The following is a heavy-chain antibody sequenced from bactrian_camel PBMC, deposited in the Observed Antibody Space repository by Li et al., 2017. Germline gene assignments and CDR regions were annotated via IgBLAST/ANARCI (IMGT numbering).Heavy chain of an antibody. J-gene: IGHJ4*01. CDR3: AADLTDGRCTMWNEPGGIPFLSF. D-gene: IGHD1*01. CDR1: GFTFDDTD. CDR2: LNSDGRT. V-gene: IGHV3S63*01. Sequence: VQLVESGGGSVQAGGSLRLSCTASGFTFDDTDMGWYRQAPGNECVLVSTLNSDGRTYTADSLKGRFTISRNSAKNTVYLQMNALKPEDTAMYYCAADLTDGRCTMWNEPGGIPFLSFWGRGTQVTVS.